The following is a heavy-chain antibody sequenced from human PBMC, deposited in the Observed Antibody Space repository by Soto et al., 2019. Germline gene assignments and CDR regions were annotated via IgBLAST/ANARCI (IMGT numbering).Heavy chain of an antibody. CDR3: ARGLRIYDFRSGYNIDY. D-gene: IGHD3-3*01. J-gene: IGHJ4*01. CDR2: MNPNSGNT. Sequence: QVQLVQSGAEVKKPGASVKVSCKASGYTFTSYDINWVRQATGQGLEWMGWMNPNSGNTGYAQKFQGRVTMTRNTSISTAYMELSSLRSEDTAVYYCARGLRIYDFRSGYNIDYWGHGTLVTVSS. CDR1: GYTFTSYD. V-gene: IGHV1-8*01.